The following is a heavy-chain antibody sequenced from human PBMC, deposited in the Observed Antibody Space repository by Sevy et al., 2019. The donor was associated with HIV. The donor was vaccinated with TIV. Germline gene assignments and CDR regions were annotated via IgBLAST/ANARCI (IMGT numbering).Heavy chain of an antibody. CDR1: GGTFSSYA. V-gene: IGHV1-69*13. CDR2: IIPIFGTA. Sequence: ASVKVSCKASGGTFSSYAMSWVRQAPGQGLEWMGGIIPIFGTANYAQKFQGRVTITADESTSTAYMELSSLRSEDTAVYYCARKNPPYYYDSSGSFSAAWFDPWGQGTLVTVSS. D-gene: IGHD3-22*01. J-gene: IGHJ5*02. CDR3: ARKNPPYYYDSSGSFSAAWFDP.